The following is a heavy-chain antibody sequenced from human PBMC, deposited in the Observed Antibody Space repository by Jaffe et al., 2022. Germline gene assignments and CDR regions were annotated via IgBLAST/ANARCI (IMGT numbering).Heavy chain of an antibody. J-gene: IGHJ2*01. CDR2: IYYSGST. CDR3: ARDEAYYDFWSGYHHYWYFDL. V-gene: IGHV4-59*01. CDR1: GGSISSYY. D-gene: IGHD3-3*01. Sequence: QVQLQESGPGLVKPSETLSLTCTVSGGSISSYYWSWIRQPPGKGLEWIGYIYYSGSTNYNPSLKSRVTISVDTSKNQFSLKLSSVTAADTAVYYCARDEAYYDFWSGYHHYWYFDLWGRGTLVTVSS.